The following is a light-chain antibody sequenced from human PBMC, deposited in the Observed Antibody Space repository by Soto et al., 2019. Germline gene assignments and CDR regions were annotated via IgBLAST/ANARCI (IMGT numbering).Light chain of an antibody. CDR1: SSNIGAGYD. CDR2: GNS. Sequence: QSVLTQPPSVSGAPGQGVTISCTGSSSNIGAGYDVHWYQQLPGTAPKPLIYGNSNRPSGVPYRFSGSKSGTSASLAITGLQAEDEADYYCQSYDSSLSGSVVFGGGTKLTVL. V-gene: IGLV1-40*01. CDR3: QSYDSSLSGSVV. J-gene: IGLJ2*01.